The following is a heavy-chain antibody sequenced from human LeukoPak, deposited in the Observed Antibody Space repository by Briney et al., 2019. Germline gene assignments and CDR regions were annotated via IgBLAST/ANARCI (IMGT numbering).Heavy chain of an antibody. CDR1: GGSFSGYY. Sequence: SETLSLTCAVYGGSFSGYYWSWIRQPPGKGLEWIGEINHSGSTNYNPSLKSRVTISVDTSKNQFSLKLSSVTAADTAVYYCARGLDYYGTDVWGQGTTVTVSS. CDR3: ARGLDYYGTDV. CDR2: INHSGST. V-gene: IGHV4-34*01. J-gene: IGHJ6*02.